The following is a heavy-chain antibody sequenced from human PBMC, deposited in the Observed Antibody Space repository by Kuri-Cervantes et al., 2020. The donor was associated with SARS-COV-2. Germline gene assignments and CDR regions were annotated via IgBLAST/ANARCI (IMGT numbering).Heavy chain of an antibody. D-gene: IGHD3-10*01. J-gene: IGHJ3*02. CDR1: GFTFSAYS. CDR3: AREDSGSGDAFDI. CDR2: IKEDGTER. V-gene: IGHV3-7*03. Sequence: GGSLRLSCATSGFTFSAYSMNWVRQAPGKGLEWVANIKEDGTERCYVDSVKGRFTISRDNAKNSLSLQMNNLRAEDTAVYYCAREDSGSGDAFDIWGQGTMVTVSS.